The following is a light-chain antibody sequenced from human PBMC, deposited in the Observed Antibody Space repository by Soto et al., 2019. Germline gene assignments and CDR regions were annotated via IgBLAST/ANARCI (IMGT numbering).Light chain of an antibody. CDR3: AAWDDNLNAYV. Sequence: QSVLTQPPSASSTPGQTVTISCSGSTSNIGTFYVYWYQHLPGTAPKLLIYLGYQRASGVSDRFSCSKSGTSSSLAINGLRSDDEADYYCAAWDDNLNAYVFVSGTKLTVL. CDR1: TSNIGTFY. CDR2: LGY. J-gene: IGLJ1*01. V-gene: IGLV1-47*02.